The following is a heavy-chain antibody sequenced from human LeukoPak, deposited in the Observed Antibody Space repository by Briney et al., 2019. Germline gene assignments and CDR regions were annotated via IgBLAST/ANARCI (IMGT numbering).Heavy chain of an antibody. V-gene: IGHV1-18*01. D-gene: IGHD2-2*01. CDR3: ARDRGPIVVVPAAILV. CDR1: GYTFTSYG. Sequence: ASVKVSCKASGYTFTSYGISWVRQAPGQGLEWMGWISAYNGNTNYAQKLQGRVTMTTDTSTSTAYMEVRSLRSDDTAVYYCARDRGPIVVVPAAILVWGQGTLVTVSS. J-gene: IGHJ4*02. CDR2: ISAYNGNT.